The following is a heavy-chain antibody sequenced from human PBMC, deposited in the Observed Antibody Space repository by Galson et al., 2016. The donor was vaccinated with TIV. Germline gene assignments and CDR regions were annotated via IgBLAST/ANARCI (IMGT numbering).Heavy chain of an antibody. J-gene: IGHJ4*02. CDR1: GFTFNSYG. CDR2: ISYSGSSK. CDR3: VKERLKFWSISLHSFDS. D-gene: IGHD3-3*01. Sequence: SLRLSCAASGFTFNSYGMHWVRQAPGKGLEWAAVISYSGSSKYYLDSVKGHFTISRDNSKNTLYLQMNSLRPEDTAVYYCVKERLKFWSISLHSFDSWGQGTLVTVSS. V-gene: IGHV3-30*18.